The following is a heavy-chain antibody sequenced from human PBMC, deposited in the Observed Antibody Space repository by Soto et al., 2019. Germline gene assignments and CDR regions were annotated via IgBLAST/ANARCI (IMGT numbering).Heavy chain of an antibody. CDR1: GGTFSSYA. V-gene: IGHV1-69*06. D-gene: IGHD4-17*01. CDR2: IIPIFGTA. Sequence: QVQLVQSGAEVKKPGSSVKVSCKASGGTFSSYAISWVRQAPGQGLEWMGGIIPIFGTANYAQKFQGRVTITADKSTSTAYMELSSLRSEDTAVYYCARGPSTYQYAYGDYVMFSHYFDYWGQGTLVTVSS. J-gene: IGHJ4*02. CDR3: ARGPSTYQYAYGDYVMFSHYFDY.